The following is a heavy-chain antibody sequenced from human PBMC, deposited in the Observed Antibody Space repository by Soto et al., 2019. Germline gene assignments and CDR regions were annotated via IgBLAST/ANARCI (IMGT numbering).Heavy chain of an antibody. D-gene: IGHD3-3*01. CDR1: GYTFTGYY. J-gene: IGHJ3*02. CDR3: AKDWREGLPGDAFDI. Sequence: GASVKVSCKASGYTFTGYYMHWVRQAPGQGLEWMGWINPNSGGTNYAQKFQGWVTMTRDTSISTAYMELSSLRTEDTAVYYCAKDWREGLPGDAFDIWGQGTMVTVS. V-gene: IGHV1-2*04. CDR2: INPNSGGT.